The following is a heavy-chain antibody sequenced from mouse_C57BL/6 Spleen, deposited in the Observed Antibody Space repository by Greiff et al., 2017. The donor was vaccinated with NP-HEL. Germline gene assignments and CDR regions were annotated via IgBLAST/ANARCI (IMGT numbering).Heavy chain of an antibody. V-gene: IGHV14-4*01. D-gene: IGHD2-1*01. J-gene: IGHJ2*01. Sequence: VQLQQSGAELVRPGASVKLSCTASGFNIKDDYMHWVKQRPEQGLEWIGWIDPENGDTEYASKFQGKATITADTSSNTAYLQLSSLTSEDTAVYYCTRIYYGIYFDYWGQGTTLTVSS. CDR3: TRIYYGIYFDY. CDR1: GFNIKDDY. CDR2: IDPENGDT.